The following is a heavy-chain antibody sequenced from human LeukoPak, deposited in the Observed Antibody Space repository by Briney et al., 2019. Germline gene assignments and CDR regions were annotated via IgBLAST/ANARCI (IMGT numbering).Heavy chain of an antibody. CDR2: ISAYNGNT. V-gene: IGHV1-18*04. CDR1: GYTFTGHY. Sequence: ASVKVSCKASGYTFTGHYIYWVRQAPGQGLEWMGWISAYNGNTNYAQKLQGRVTMTTDTFTSTAYMELRSLRSDDTAVYYCARSPGGDRDYNDYWGQGTLVTVSS. D-gene: IGHD2-21*02. CDR3: ARSPGGDRDYNDY. J-gene: IGHJ4*02.